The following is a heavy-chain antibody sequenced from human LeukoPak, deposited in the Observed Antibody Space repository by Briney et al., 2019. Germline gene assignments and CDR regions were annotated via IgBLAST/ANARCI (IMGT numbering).Heavy chain of an antibody. CDR3: AKDRSIAAVDY. J-gene: IGHJ4*02. CDR2: IPASGGST. D-gene: IGHD6-13*01. V-gene: IGHV3-23*01. Sequence: PGGSLRLSCAASGFSFSSNVMIWVRQAPGKGLEWVSSIPASGGSTYYADSVKGRFTISRDNSKNTLYLQMNSLRAEDTAVYYCAKDRSIAAVDYWGQGTLVTVSS. CDR1: GFSFSSNV.